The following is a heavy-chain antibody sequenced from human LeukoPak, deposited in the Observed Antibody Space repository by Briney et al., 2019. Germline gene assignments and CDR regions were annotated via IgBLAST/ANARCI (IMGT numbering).Heavy chain of an antibody. V-gene: IGHV5-51*01. CDR1: GYTFTSYW. CDR3: ARLGYYDSSGYYPEDY. CDR2: IYPADSDT. Sequence: GESLKISCKGSGYTFTSYWIGWVRQMPGKGLEWMGIIYPADSDTRYSPSFQGQVAISADKSINTAYLQWSSLKASDTAMYYCARLGYYDSSGYYPEDYWGQGTLVTVSS. J-gene: IGHJ4*02. D-gene: IGHD3-22*01.